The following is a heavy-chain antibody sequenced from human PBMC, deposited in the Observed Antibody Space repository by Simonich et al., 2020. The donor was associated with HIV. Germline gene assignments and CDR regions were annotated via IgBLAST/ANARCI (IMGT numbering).Heavy chain of an antibody. Sequence: QVKLVQSGAAVKKTGASVKGSCKVSGYTLTGVSIHVVRQATGQGLEWMGCFDPETVDTLYAQNFQGRVTMTEDTSTDTAYMELSRLRSEDTAVYYCAIDSPLVVTSAFDYWGQGTLVTVSS. CDR3: AIDSPLVVTSAFDY. V-gene: IGHV1-24*01. D-gene: IGHD3-22*01. CDR1: GYTLTGVS. J-gene: IGHJ4*02. CDR2: FDPETVDT.